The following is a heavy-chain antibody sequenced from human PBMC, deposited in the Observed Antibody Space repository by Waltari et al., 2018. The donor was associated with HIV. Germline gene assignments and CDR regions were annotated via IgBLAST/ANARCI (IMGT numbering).Heavy chain of an antibody. CDR3: ASLVIDTAMGLEYYYGMDV. CDR1: GYTFTGYY. V-gene: IGHV1-2*02. J-gene: IGHJ6*02. D-gene: IGHD5-18*01. Sequence: QVQLVQSGAEVKKPGASVKVSCKASGYTFTGYYMHWVRQAPGQGLEWMGWINPNSGGTNYAQKFQGRVTMTRDTSISTAYMELSRLRSDDTAVYYCASLVIDTAMGLEYYYGMDVWGQGTTVTVSS. CDR2: INPNSGGT.